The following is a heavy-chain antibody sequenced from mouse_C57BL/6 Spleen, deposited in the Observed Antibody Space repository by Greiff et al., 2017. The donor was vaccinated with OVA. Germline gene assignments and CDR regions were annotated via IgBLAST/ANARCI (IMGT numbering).Heavy chain of an antibody. CDR2: IYPGDGDT. CDR1: GYAFSSSW. V-gene: IGHV1-82*01. J-gene: IGHJ2*01. Sequence: QVQLQQSGPELVKPGASVKISCKASGYAFSSSWMNWVKQRPGKGLEWIGRIYPGDGDTNYNGKFKGKATLTADKSSSTAYMQLSSLTSEDSAVYFCARGRLDCDDWGQGTTLTVSS. CDR3: ARGRLDCDD.